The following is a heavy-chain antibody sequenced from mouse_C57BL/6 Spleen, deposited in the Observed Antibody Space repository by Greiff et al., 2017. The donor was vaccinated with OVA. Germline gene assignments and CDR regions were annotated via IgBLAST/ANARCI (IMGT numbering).Heavy chain of an antibody. Sequence: QVQLQQPGAELVKPGASVKLSCKASGYTFTSYWMHWVKQRPGRGLEWIGRIDPNSGGTKYNEKFKSKATLTVDKPSSTAYMPLSSLTSEDSAVYYGANMGYGRGYYAMDYWGQGTSVTVSS. CDR2: IDPNSGGT. V-gene: IGHV1-72*01. J-gene: IGHJ4*01. CDR1: GYTFTSYW. CDR3: ANMGYGRGYYAMDY. D-gene: IGHD2-2*01.